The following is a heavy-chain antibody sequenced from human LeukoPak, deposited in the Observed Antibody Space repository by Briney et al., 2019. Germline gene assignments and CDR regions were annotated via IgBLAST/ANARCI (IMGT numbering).Heavy chain of an antibody. Sequence: ASVTVSCKASGYTFTDYYMHWVRPAPGQGLAWMGWINPNSGGTNYAQKFQGRVTITRDTSISTAYRELSRLRSDDTAVYYCAREEAADQTLFDYWGQGTLVTVSS. CDR2: INPNSGGT. CDR3: AREEAADQTLFDY. J-gene: IGHJ4*02. CDR1: GYTFTDYY. D-gene: IGHD6-25*01. V-gene: IGHV1-2*02.